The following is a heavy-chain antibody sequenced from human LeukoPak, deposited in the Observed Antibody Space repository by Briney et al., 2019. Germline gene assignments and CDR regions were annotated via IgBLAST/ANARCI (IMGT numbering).Heavy chain of an antibody. Sequence: GGSLRLSCAASGFTFSSYGMHWVRQAPGKGLEWVAFIRYDGSNKYYADSVKGRFTISRDNSKNTLYLQMNSLRAEDTAVYYCAKTMTSGSYSPFDYWGQGTLVTVSS. CDR3: AKTMTSGSYSPFDY. J-gene: IGHJ4*02. V-gene: IGHV3-30*02. D-gene: IGHD1-26*01. CDR1: GFTFSSYG. CDR2: IRYDGSNK.